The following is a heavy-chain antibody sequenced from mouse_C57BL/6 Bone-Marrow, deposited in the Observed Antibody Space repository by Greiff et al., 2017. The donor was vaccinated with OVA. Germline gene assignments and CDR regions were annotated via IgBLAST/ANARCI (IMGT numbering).Heavy chain of an antibody. CDR1: GFTFSDYY. Sequence: EVMVVESGGGLVQPGGSLKLSCAASGFTFSDYYMYWVRQTPEKRLEWVAYISNGGGSTYYPDTVKGRFTISRDNAKNTLYLQMSRLKSEDTAMYYCARHEGDVGFDYWGQGTTLTVSS. V-gene: IGHV5-12*01. J-gene: IGHJ2*01. D-gene: IGHD3-3*01. CDR2: ISNGGGST. CDR3: ARHEGDVGFDY.